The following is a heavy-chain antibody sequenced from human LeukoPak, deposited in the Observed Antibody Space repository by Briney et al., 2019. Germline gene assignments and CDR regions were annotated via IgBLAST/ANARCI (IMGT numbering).Heavy chain of an antibody. CDR3: ARGSHSEQLAFDY. CDR1: GYTFTSYD. V-gene: IGHV1-8*03. CDR2: MNPNSGNT. J-gene: IGHJ4*02. D-gene: IGHD6-13*01. Sequence: ASVKVSCKASGYTFTSYDINWVRQSTGQGLEWMGWMNPNSGNTGYAQKFQGRVTITRNTSISTAYMELSSLRSEDTAVYYCARGSHSEQLAFDYWGQGTLVTVSS.